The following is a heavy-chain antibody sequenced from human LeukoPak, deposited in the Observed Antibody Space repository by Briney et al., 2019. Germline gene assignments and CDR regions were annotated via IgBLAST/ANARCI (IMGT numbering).Heavy chain of an antibody. D-gene: IGHD1-26*01. J-gene: IGHJ5*02. CDR3: ARYYRPIDWFDP. V-gene: IGHV4-39*01. CDR2: IYYSGST. Sequence: PSETLSLTCTVSGGSISSSSYYWGWIRQPPGKGLEWIGSIYYSGSTYYNPSLKSRVTISVDTSKNQFSLKLSSVTAADTAVYYCARYYRPIDWFDPWGQGTLVTVSS. CDR1: GGSISSSSYY.